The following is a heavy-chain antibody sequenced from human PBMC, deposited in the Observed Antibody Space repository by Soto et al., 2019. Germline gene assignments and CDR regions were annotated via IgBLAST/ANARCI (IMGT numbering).Heavy chain of an antibody. V-gene: IGHV3-23*01. CDR3: AKVERYDFWSGCFDY. Sequence: GGSLRLSCAAPGFTFNTYAMSWVRQAPGEGLEWVSGISGSGGSTYYADHVKGRFTISRDNSKNTLYLQMNSLRAEDTAVYYCAKVERYDFWSGCFDYWGLGTLVTVSS. D-gene: IGHD3-3*01. CDR2: ISGSGGST. CDR1: GFTFNTYA. J-gene: IGHJ4*02.